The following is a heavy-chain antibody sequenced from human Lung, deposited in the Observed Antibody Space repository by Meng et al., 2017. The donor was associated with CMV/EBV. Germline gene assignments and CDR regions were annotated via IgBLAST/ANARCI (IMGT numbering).Heavy chain of an antibody. Sequence: ASXXVSXKASGYTFIGYHIHWVRQAPGQGLEWMGWINPNTGATKFAERFQGRVTLTTDTSISTAYMELSRLKSDDTAVFFCARLFHTSLGTNYYLGMDVWXQETTVTVSS. V-gene: IGHV1-2*02. J-gene: IGHJ6*02. CDR1: GYTFIGYH. CDR3: ARLFHTSLGTNYYLGMDV. CDR2: INPNTGAT. D-gene: IGHD3-22*01.